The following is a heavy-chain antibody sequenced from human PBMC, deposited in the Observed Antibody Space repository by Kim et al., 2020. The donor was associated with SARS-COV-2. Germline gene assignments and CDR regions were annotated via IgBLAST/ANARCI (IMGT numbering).Heavy chain of an antibody. D-gene: IGHD6-6*01. CDR3: AKDHSSSGFDY. J-gene: IGHJ4*02. V-gene: IGHV3-30*02. Sequence: YYATSVKGRFTISRDNSKNTLYLQMNSLRAEDTAVYYCAKDHSSSGFDYWGQGTLVTVSS.